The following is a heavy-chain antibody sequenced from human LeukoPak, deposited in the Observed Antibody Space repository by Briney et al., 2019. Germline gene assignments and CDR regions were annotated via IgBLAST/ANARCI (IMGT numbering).Heavy chain of an antibody. CDR3: ASTMVRGVNYYYYMDV. J-gene: IGHJ6*03. V-gene: IGHV4-59*01. Sequence: SETLSLTCTVSGGSISSYYWSWIRQPPGKGLEWIGYIYYSGSTNYNPSLKSRVTISVDTSKNQFSLKLSSVTAADTAVYYCASTMVRGVNYYYYMDVWGKGTTVTVSS. D-gene: IGHD3-10*01. CDR2: IYYSGST. CDR1: GGSISSYY.